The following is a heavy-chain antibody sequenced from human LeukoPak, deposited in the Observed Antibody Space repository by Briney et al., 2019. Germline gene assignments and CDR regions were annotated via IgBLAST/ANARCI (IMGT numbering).Heavy chain of an antibody. V-gene: IGHV4-59*08. CDR1: GASISTYY. D-gene: IGHD6-25*01. J-gene: IGHJ4*02. Sequence: SETLSLTCTVSGASISTYYWSWVRQPPGKGLEWIGYLYYSGNTNYNPSLKSRVTISVDTSKNQFSLELNSVTAADTAVYYCAAAFDYWGQGTLVTVSS. CDR2: LYYSGNT. CDR3: AAAFDY.